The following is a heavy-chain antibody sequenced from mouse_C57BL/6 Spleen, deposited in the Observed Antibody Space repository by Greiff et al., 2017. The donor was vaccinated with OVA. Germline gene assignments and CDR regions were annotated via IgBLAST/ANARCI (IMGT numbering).Heavy chain of an antibody. D-gene: IGHD2-5*01. J-gene: IGHJ4*01. CDR3: ARNPAYYSNYYAMDY. V-gene: IGHV1-64*01. CDR1: GYTFTSYW. CDR2: IHPNSGST. Sequence: QVQLQQPGAELVKPGASVKLSCKASGYTFTSYWMHWVKQRPGQGLEWIGMIHPNSGSTNYNEKFKSKATLTVDKSSSTAYMQLSSLTSEDSAVYYCARNPAYYSNYYAMDYWGQGTSVTVSS.